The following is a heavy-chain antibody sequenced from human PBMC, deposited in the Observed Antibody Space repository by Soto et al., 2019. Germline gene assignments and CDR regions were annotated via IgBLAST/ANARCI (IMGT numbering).Heavy chain of an antibody. CDR2: IIPILGIA. Sequence: SVKVSCKASGGTFSSYTISWVRQAPGQGLEWMGRIIPILGIANYAQKFQGRVTITADKSTSTAYMELSSLRSEDTAEYYCASFMCSGYFYGMDGWGQGTTVTGAS. V-gene: IGHV1-69*02. D-gene: IGHD3-10*02. CDR1: GGTFSSYT. CDR3: ASFMCSGYFYGMDG. J-gene: IGHJ6*02.